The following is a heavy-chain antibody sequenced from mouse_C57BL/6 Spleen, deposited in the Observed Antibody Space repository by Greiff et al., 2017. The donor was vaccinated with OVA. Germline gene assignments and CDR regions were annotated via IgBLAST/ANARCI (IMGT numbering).Heavy chain of an antibody. D-gene: IGHD1-1*01. CDR1: GYAFSSSW. CDR2: IYPGDGDT. V-gene: IGHV1-82*01. Sequence: VQLQESGPELVKPGASVKISCKASGYAFSSSWMNWVKQRPGKGLEWIGRIYPGDGDTNYNGKFKGKATLTADKSSSTAYMQLSSLTSEDSAVYFCASPYYGSGGFAYWGQGTLVTVSA. J-gene: IGHJ3*01. CDR3: ASPYYGSGGFAY.